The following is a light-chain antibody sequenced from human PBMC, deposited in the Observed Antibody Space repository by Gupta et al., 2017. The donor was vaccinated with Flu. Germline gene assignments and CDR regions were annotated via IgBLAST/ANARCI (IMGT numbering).Light chain of an antibody. CDR3: QQFDTSPPSIT. J-gene: IGKJ5*01. CDR2: GAS. Sequence: EIVLTQSPGTLSLSPGERATLSCRASQSINRHFLGWYQQKPGRAPRLLIYGASNRATDIPDRFSGSGSGTDFTLTISRLEPEDFAVYYCQQFDTSPPSITFGQETRLDI. CDR1: QSINRHF. V-gene: IGKV3-20*01.